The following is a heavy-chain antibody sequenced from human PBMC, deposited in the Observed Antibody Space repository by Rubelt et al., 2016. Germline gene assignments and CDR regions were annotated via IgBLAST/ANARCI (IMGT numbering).Heavy chain of an antibody. CDR2: IYSSGST. CDR1: GGSISGYY. CDR3: TRESSSSAFSFDV. D-gene: IGHD6-6*01. J-gene: IGHJ3*01. V-gene: IGHV4-59*01. Sequence: QVQLQESGPGLVKPSENLSLTCSVSGGSISGYYWSWIRQPPGKGLEWVGYIYSSGSTNYNPSLKTPSNISGDTSRNQFSLKVTSVTAADTAVYYCTRESSSSAFSFDVWGQGTVVSVSS.